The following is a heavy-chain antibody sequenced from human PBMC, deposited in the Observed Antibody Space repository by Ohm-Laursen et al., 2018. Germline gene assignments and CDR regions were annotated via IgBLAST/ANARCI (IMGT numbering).Heavy chain of an antibody. J-gene: IGHJ4*02. CDR1: GASMIDHY. CDR2: IYYSGST. CDR3: ARNFNWENPYNFAY. V-gene: IGHV4-59*11. Sequence: SETLSLTCTVSGASMIDHYWNWIRQPPGKGLEWIGYIYYSGSTKYNPSLESRVTISLDTSRNQFSLRLTSLTAADTAVYYCARNFNWENPYNFAYWGQGILVTVSS. D-gene: IGHD3-9*01.